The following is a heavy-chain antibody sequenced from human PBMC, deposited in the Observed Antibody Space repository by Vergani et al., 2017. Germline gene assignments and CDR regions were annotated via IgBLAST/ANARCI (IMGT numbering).Heavy chain of an antibody. D-gene: IGHD3-3*01. Sequence: QVQLVQSGAEVKKPGSSVKVSCKASGGTFSSYAISWVRQAPGQGLEWMGGIIPIFGTANYAQKFQGRVTITADESTSTAYMELSSLRSEDTAVYYCARPARDYDFWSGYYADYYYGMDVWGQGTTVTVSS. CDR2: IIPIFGTA. J-gene: IGHJ6*02. V-gene: IGHV1-69*01. CDR1: GGTFSSYA. CDR3: ARPARDYDFWSGYYADYYYGMDV.